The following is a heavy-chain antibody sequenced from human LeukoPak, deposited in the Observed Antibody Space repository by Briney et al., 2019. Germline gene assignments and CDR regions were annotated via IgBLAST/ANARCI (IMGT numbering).Heavy chain of an antibody. Sequence: GGSLRLSCAASGFTFSSYSMNWVRQAPGKGLEWVSSISSSSSYIYYADSVKGRFTISRDNAKNSLYLQMNSLRAEDTAVYYCARPVTSAYSSSCLYWGQGTLVTVSS. CDR1: GFTFSSYS. J-gene: IGHJ4*02. V-gene: IGHV3-21*01. CDR3: ARPVTSAYSSSCLY. D-gene: IGHD6-13*01. CDR2: ISSSSSYI.